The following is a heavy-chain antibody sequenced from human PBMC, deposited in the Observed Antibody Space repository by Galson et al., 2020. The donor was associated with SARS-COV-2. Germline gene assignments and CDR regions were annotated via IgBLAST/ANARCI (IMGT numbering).Heavy chain of an antibody. CDR3: ASPVAVTGGGTFDV. J-gene: IGHJ3*01. D-gene: IGHD6-19*01. Sequence: ASETLSLTCTVSGGSITSGGYYWHWIRQHPGKGLEWIGYIYYSGSTYYNPSLKSRVTISLDTSKNQFSLKLTSVTAADTAVYYCASPVAVTGGGTFDVWGQGTVVTVSS. CDR1: GGSITSGGYY. CDR2: IYYSGST. V-gene: IGHV4-31*03.